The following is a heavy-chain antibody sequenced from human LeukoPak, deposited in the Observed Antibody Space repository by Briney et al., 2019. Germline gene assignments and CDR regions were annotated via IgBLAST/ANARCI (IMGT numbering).Heavy chain of an antibody. D-gene: IGHD3-10*01. CDR1: GGTFSSYA. Sequence: ASLKVSCKASGGTFSSYAISWVRQAPGQGLEWMGGIIPIFGTANYAQKFQGRVTITADESTSTAYMELSSLRSEDTAVYYCARDPIGVRPVLAPDYWGQGTLVTVSS. CDR3: ARDPIGVRPVLAPDY. J-gene: IGHJ4*02. CDR2: IIPIFGTA. V-gene: IGHV1-69*13.